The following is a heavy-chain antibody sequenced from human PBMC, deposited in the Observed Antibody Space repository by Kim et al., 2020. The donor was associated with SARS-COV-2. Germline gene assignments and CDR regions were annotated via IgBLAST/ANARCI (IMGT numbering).Heavy chain of an antibody. CDR1: GGSFSGYY. Sequence: SETLSLTCAVYGGSFSGYYWSWIRQPPGKGLEWIGEINHSGSTNYNPSLKSRVTISVDTSKNQFSLKLSSVTAADTAVYYCARAIVVVVAAHFDYWGQGTLVTVSS. D-gene: IGHD2-15*01. V-gene: IGHV4-34*01. CDR3: ARAIVVVVAAHFDY. CDR2: INHSGST. J-gene: IGHJ4*02.